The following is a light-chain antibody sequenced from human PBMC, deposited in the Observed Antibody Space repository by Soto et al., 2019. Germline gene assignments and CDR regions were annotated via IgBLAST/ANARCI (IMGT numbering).Light chain of an antibody. CDR3: QQYNSYPLT. CDR2: EAS. V-gene: IGKV1-5*03. CDR1: QSISSW. J-gene: IGKJ4*01. Sequence: DIQMTQSPSTLSASVGDRVTITCRASQSISSWLAWYQQKPGKAPKLLIHEASSLESGVPSRFSGSGSETEFTLTISSLQPGDFATYYCQQYNSYPLTFGGGTKVEIK.